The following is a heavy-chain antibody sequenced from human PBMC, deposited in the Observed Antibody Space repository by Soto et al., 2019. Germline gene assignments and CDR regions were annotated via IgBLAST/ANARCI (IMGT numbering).Heavy chain of an antibody. CDR2: ISGGGDTT. V-gene: IGHV3-23*01. CDR1: GFTFNNYA. Sequence: EVQLLESGGGLVQPGGSLRLSCAASGFTFNNYAMTWVRQAPGKGLDWVSAISGGGDTTSYADSVKGRFTVSRDGSKNTLYLQMTRLRAEDTALYYCAKGRGSSGSLTPSVDFWGQGTLVTVSS. CDR3: AKGRGSSGSLTPSVDF. J-gene: IGHJ4*02. D-gene: IGHD3-10*01.